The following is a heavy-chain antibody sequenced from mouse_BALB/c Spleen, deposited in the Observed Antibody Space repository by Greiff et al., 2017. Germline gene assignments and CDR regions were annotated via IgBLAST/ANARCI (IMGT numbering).Heavy chain of an antibody. CDR2: SRNKANDYTT. CDR3: ARTTTATFAY. J-gene: IGHJ3*01. V-gene: IGHV7-1*02. CDR1: GFTFSDFY. D-gene: IGHD1-2*01. Sequence: EVKVVESGGGLVQPGGSLRLSCATSGFTFSDFYMEWVRQPPGKRLEWIAASRNKANDYTTEYSASVKGRFIVSRDTSQSILYLQMNALRAEDTAIYYCARTTTATFAYWGQGTLVTVSA.